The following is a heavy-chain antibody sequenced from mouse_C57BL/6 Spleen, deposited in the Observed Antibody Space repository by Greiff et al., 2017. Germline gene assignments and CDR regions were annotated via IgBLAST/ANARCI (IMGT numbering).Heavy chain of an antibody. Sequence: QVQLKQSGPGLVQPSQSLSITCTVSGFSLTSYGVHWVRQSPGKGLEWLGVIWSGGSTDYNAAFISRLSISKDNTKSQVFFIMISLQADDTAIYYCAKEWRLWYYFDYWGQGTTLTVSS. D-gene: IGHD1-1*02. CDR1: GFSLTSYG. V-gene: IGHV2-2*01. CDR3: AKEWRLWYYFDY. CDR2: IWSGGST. J-gene: IGHJ2*01.